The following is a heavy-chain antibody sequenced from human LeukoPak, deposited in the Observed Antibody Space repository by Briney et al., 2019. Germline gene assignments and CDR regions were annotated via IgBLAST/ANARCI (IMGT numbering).Heavy chain of an antibody. D-gene: IGHD3-3*01. J-gene: IGHJ3*02. Sequence: SQTLSLTCTVSGGSISSGGYYWSWIRQHPGKGLEWIGYIYYSGSTYYNPSLKSRVTISVDTSKNQFSLKLSSVTAADTAVYYCAMTYDFWSGYYTTDDAFDIWGQGTMVTVSS. CDR2: IYYSGST. CDR1: GGSISSGGYY. CDR3: AMTYDFWSGYYTTDDAFDI. V-gene: IGHV4-31*03.